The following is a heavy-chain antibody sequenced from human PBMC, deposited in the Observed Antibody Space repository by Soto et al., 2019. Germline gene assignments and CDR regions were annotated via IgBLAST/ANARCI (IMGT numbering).Heavy chain of an antibody. Sequence: PGGSLRLSCAASGFTFSSYAMSWVRQAPGKGLEWVSAISGSSGSTYYADSVKGRFTISRDNSKNTLYLQMNSLRAEDTAVYYCAKDAMYSSSWSRMGGTEYFQHWGQGTLVTVSS. CDR3: AKDAMYSSSWSRMGGTEYFQH. V-gene: IGHV3-23*01. CDR2: ISGSSGST. D-gene: IGHD6-13*01. J-gene: IGHJ1*01. CDR1: GFTFSSYA.